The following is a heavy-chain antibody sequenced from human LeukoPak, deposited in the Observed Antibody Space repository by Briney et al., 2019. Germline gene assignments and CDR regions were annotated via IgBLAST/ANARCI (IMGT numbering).Heavy chain of an antibody. D-gene: IGHD5-24*01. CDR1: GYTSTSYY. CDR3: AREVEMATITGAFDI. V-gene: IGHV1-46*01. CDR2: INPSGGST. J-gene: IGHJ3*02. Sequence: GASVKVSCKASGYTSTSYYMHWVRQAPGQGLEWMGIINPSGGSTSYAQKFQGRVTMTRDTSTSTVYMELSSLRSEDTAVYYCAREVEMATITGAFDIWGQGTMVTVSS.